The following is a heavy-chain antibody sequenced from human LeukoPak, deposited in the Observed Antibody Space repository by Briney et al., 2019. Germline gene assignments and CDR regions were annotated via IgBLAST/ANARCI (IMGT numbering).Heavy chain of an antibody. CDR2: IYYSGST. D-gene: IGHD4-23*01. V-gene: IGHV4-39*01. CDR3: ARLHFGGNYGYYYYYMDV. Sequence: ASETLSLTCTVSGYSITNNYYWDWIRQPPGKGLEWIGSIYYSGSTYYNPSLKSRVTISVDTSKNQFSLKLCSVTAADTAVYYCARLHFGGNYGYYYYYMDVWGKGTTVTISS. CDR1: GYSITNNYY. J-gene: IGHJ6*03.